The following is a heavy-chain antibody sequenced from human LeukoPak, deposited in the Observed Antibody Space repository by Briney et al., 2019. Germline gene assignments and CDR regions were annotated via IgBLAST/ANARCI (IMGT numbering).Heavy chain of an antibody. CDR3: ARDTAAAVDY. CDR1: GFTFSSYA. D-gene: IGHD6-13*01. J-gene: IGHJ4*02. Sequence: GGSLRLSCAASGFTFSSYAMHWVRQAPGMGLEWVAVISYDGSNKYYADSVKGRFTISRDNSKNTLYLQMNSLRAEDTAVYYCARDTAAAVDYWGQGTLVTVSS. CDR2: ISYDGSNK. V-gene: IGHV3-30-3*01.